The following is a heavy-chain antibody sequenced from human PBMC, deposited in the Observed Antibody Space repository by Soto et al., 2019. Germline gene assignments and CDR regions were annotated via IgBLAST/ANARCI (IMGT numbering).Heavy chain of an antibody. J-gene: IGHJ4*02. CDR2: ISGSGGST. CDR3: AKGKSYSSSSFDY. Sequence: GGSLRLSCAASGFTFSSYAMSWVRQAPGKGLEWVSAISGSGGSTYYADSVNGRITIARDNSKHTMYLQMNNLRAEDTAVYYGAKGKSYSSSSFDYWGQGTLVTVSS. V-gene: IGHV3-23*01. D-gene: IGHD6-6*01. CDR1: GFTFSSYA.